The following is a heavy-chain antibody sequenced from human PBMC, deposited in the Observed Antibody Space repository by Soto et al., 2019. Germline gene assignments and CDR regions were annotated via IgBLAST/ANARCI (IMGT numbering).Heavy chain of an antibody. V-gene: IGHV3-66*01. Sequence: GGSLRLSCAVSGFTVSSNYMSWVRQAPGKGLEWVSVIYSDGRTYYADSVKGRFTISRDNSKNTLYLLMNSLRAEDTAVYYCAREGDIITRTTSDASHISGPAT. D-gene: IGHD1-7*01. CDR2: IYSDGRT. J-gene: IGHJ3*02. CDR3: AREGDIITRTTSDASHI. CDR1: GFTVSSNY.